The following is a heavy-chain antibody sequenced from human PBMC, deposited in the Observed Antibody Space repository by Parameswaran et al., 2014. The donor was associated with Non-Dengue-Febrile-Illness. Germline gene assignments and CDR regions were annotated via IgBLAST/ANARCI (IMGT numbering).Heavy chain of an antibody. CDR3: AAGRDYDFWSGYFDY. D-gene: IGHD3-3*01. Sequence: RWIRQPPGKGLEWIGRIYTSGSTNYNPSLKSRVTISVDTSKNQFSLKLSSVTAADTAVYYCAAGRDYDFWSGYFDYWGQGTLVTVSS. J-gene: IGHJ4*02. V-gene: IGHV4-61*02. CDR2: IYTSGST.